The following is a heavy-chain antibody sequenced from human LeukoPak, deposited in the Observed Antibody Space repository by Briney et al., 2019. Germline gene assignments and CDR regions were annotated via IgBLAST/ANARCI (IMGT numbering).Heavy chain of an antibody. CDR1: GFTFNTYT. V-gene: IGHV3-21*01. D-gene: IGHD1-1*01. Sequence: PGGSLRLSCAASGFTFNTYTMNWVRQAPGKGLEWVSSITASSTAIYSADSVKGRFTISRDNAKNFLYLQMNSLRVEDTAVYYCARDESDWNPTNDAFDIWGQGTLVTVSS. J-gene: IGHJ3*02. CDR2: ITASSTAI. CDR3: ARDESDWNPTNDAFDI.